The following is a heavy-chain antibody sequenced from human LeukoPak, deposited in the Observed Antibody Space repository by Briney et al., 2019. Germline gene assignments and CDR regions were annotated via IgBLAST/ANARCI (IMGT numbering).Heavy chain of an antibody. J-gene: IGHJ3*02. CDR3: ARGTAPNYDFWSGYYDDAFDI. V-gene: IGHV3-48*02. Sequence: GGSLRLSCAASGFTFSSYSMNWVRRAPGKGLEWVSYISSSSSTIYYADSVKGRFTISRDNAKNSLYLQMNSLRDEDTAVYYCARGTAPNYDFWSGYYDDAFDIWGQGTMVTVSS. CDR1: GFTFSSYS. D-gene: IGHD3-3*01. CDR2: ISSSSSTI.